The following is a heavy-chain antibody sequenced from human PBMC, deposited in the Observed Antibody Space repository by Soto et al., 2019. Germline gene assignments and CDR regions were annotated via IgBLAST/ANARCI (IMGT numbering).Heavy chain of an antibody. CDR2: IYRDDE. CDR3: THWGRVAVVNYYFDY. V-gene: IGHV2-5*02. CDR1: GFSFSTSGVG. J-gene: IGHJ4*02. D-gene: IGHD3-22*01. Sequence: QITLKESGPTLVKPTETLTLTCTFSGFSFSTSGVGVGWIRQPPGKALEWLALIYRDDERYSPSLKSRVTITKDTPKNQVVLTMTNMDPVDTATYYCTHWGRVAVVNYYFDYWGQGALVTVSS.